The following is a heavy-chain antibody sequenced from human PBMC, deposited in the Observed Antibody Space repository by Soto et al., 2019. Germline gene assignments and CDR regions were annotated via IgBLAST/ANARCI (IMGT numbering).Heavy chain of an antibody. D-gene: IGHD3-10*01. CDR2: IYYSGST. CDR3: ARGRNMVRGVIVYYYYYMDV. V-gene: IGHV4-59*01. J-gene: IGHJ6*03. Sequence: SETLSLTCTVSGGSISSYYWSWIRQPPGKGLEWIGYIYYSGSTNYNPSLKSRVTISVDTSKNQFSLKLSSVTAADTAVYYCARGRNMVRGVIVYYYYYMDVWGKGTTVTVS. CDR1: GGSISSYY.